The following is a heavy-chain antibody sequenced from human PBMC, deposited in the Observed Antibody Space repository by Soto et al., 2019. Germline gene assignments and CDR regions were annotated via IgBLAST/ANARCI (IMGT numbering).Heavy chain of an antibody. CDR1: GGTFSSYA. Sequence: AASVKVSCKASGGTFSSYAISWVRQAPGQGLEWMGGIIPIFGTANYAQKFQGRVTITADESTSTAYMELSSLRSGDTAVYYCARGSAAGPPNDFDYWGQGTLVTVSS. J-gene: IGHJ4*02. D-gene: IGHD6-13*01. V-gene: IGHV1-69*13. CDR3: ARGSAAGPPNDFDY. CDR2: IIPIFGTA.